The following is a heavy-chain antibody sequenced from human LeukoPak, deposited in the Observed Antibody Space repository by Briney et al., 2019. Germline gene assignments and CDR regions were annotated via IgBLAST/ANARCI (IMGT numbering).Heavy chain of an antibody. CDR3: ASHPQYDFSDV. J-gene: IGHJ6*04. V-gene: IGHV3-7*01. Sequence: GGSLRLSCAASGFTFSSYWMSWVRQAPGKGLEWVANIKEDGSDKYYVDSVKGRFTISRDNAKNSLYLQMNSLRAEDTAVYYCASHPQYDFSDVWGKGTTVTVSS. D-gene: IGHD3-3*01. CDR1: GFTFSSYW. CDR2: IKEDGSDK.